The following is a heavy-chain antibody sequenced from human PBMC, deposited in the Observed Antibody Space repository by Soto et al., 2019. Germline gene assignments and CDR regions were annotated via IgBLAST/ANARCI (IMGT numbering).Heavy chain of an antibody. Sequence: QVQLVQSGAEEKKPGASVKVSCKASGYTFTSYAMHWVRQAPGQRLEWMGWINAGNGNTKYSQKFQGRVTITRDTPASTAYLALSSLRSEDTAVYYCARSIVVVTALAYWGQGTLVTVSS. D-gene: IGHD2-21*02. CDR3: ARSIVVVTALAY. V-gene: IGHV1-3*05. CDR2: INAGNGNT. CDR1: GYTFTSYA. J-gene: IGHJ4*02.